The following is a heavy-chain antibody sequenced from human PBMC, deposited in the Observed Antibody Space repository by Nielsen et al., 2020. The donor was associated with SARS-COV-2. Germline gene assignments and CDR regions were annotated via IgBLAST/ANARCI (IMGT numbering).Heavy chain of an antibody. Sequence: GESLKISCAASGFTFSSYGMHWVRQAPGKGLEWVAVIWYDGSNKYYADSVKGRFTISRDNSKNTLYLQMNSLRDGDTAVYYCARAAGTAIDYWGQGTLVTVAS. CDR3: ARAAGTAIDY. D-gene: IGHD5-18*01. CDR2: IWYDGSNK. CDR1: GFTFSSYG. J-gene: IGHJ4*02. V-gene: IGHV3-33*01.